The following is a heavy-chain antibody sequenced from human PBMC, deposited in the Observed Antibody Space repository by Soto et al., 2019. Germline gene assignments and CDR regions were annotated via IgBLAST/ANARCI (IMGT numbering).Heavy chain of an antibody. J-gene: IGHJ6*02. CDR1: GGSISSGDHY. V-gene: IGHV4-30-4*01. D-gene: IGHD5-18*01. Sequence: SETLSLTCTVSGGSISSGDHYWSWIRQPPGKGLEWIGYIYYSGTTYYNPSLKSRVTISVDTSENQFSLKVNSVAAADTAVYYCARALIQLWPHYYYGMDVWGQGTTVTVSS. CDR3: ARALIQLWPHYYYGMDV. CDR2: IYYSGTT.